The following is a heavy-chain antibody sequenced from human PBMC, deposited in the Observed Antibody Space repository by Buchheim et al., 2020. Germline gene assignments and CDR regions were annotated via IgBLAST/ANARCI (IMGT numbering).Heavy chain of an antibody. Sequence: QVQLVESGGGVVQPGRSLRLSCAASGFTFSRYGMHWIRQAPGKGLEWVAIIWYDGSKTYYADSVKGRFTISRDNSKNTLYLQMNSLRAEDTAVYYCARVAYSGYDHPGYYFEHWGQGTL. J-gene: IGHJ4*02. CDR3: ARVAYSGYDHPGYYFEH. D-gene: IGHD5-12*01. CDR2: IWYDGSKT. V-gene: IGHV3-33*01. CDR1: GFTFSRYG.